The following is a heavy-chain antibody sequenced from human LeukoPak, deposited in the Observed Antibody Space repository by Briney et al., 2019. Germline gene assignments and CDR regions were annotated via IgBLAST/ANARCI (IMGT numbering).Heavy chain of an antibody. CDR1: GGTFSNYG. D-gene: IGHD3-22*01. J-gene: IGHJ4*02. Sequence: SVKVSCKASGGTFSNYGINWVRQAPGQGLEWMGGTVPIFGTAYYAQKFQGRVTIIADESTSTAYMEVSSLRSEDTAVYYCARDPQDLYDSTGYYPHYFDYWGQGTLVAVSS. CDR3: ARDPQDLYDSTGYYPHYFDY. V-gene: IGHV1-69*01. CDR2: TVPIFGTA.